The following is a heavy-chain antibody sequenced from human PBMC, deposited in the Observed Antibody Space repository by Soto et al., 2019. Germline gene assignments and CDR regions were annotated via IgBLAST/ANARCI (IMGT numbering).Heavy chain of an antibody. Sequence: AGVKVTCEASGCIFTSYGISWVQQPRGQGLEWIGCISANNGNTNYAEKLKGRVTMTTDTATSTVYMELRSLRSDDTAVYYCARVVAVASCMNWFDPRGQGPLVPVSS. CDR1: GCIFTSYG. D-gene: IGHD6-19*01. CDR3: ARVVAVASCMNWFDP. J-gene: IGHJ5*02. V-gene: IGHV1-18*01. CDR2: ISANNGNT.